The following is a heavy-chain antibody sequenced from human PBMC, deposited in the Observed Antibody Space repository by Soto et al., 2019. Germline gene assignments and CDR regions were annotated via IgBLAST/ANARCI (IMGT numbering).Heavy chain of an antibody. D-gene: IGHD3-10*01. J-gene: IGHJ5*02. CDR1: GYTFTGYY. CDR2: IKPNSGGT. CDR3: AREAPYGSGSYYKFDP. V-gene: IGHV1-2*02. Sequence: QVQLVQSGAEVKKPGASVKVSCKASGYTFTGYYMHWVRQAPGQGLEWMGWIKPNSGGTNYAQKFEGRVTMTRDTSISTAYMELSRLRSDDTAVYYCAREAPYGSGSYYKFDPWGQGTLVTVSS.